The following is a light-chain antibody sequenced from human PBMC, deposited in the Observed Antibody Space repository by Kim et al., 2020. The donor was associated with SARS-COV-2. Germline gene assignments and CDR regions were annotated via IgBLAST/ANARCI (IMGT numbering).Light chain of an antibody. J-gene: IGKJ4*01. CDR2: GAS. Sequence: EIVLTQSPGTLSLSPGERATLSCRASQSVSSSYLAWYQQKPGQAPRLLIYGASSRATGIPDRFSGSGSGTDFTLTISRLEPEDFAVYYCQQYGSSLYLTFGGGTKLEI. CDR1: QSVSSSY. V-gene: IGKV3-20*01. CDR3: QQYGSSLYLT.